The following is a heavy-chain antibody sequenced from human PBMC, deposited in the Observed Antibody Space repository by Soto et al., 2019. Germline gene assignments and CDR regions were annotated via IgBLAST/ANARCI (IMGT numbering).Heavy chain of an antibody. Sequence: PGESLKISCKGSGYSFTSYWIGWVRQMPGKGLEWMGIIYPGDSDTRYSPSFQGQVTISADKSISTAYLQWSSLKASDTAMYYCARQTTNHSGGYRSYGMDVWGQGTTVTVSS. V-gene: IGHV5-51*01. J-gene: IGHJ6*02. D-gene: IGHD1-26*01. CDR1: GYSFTSYW. CDR2: IYPGDSDT. CDR3: ARQTTNHSGGYRSYGMDV.